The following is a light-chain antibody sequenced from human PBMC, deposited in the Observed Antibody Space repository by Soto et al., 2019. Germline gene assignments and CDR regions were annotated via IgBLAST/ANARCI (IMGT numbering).Light chain of an antibody. CDR2: NND. CDR3: TAWDDRLNGLV. Sequence: QAVVTQAPSASGTPGQRVTISCSGSSSNIGSSTVSWYQQVPATAPKLLIYNNDQRPSGVPDRFSGSKSGTSASLAIGGLQAEDEADYYCTAWDDRLNGLVFGGGTKLTVL. CDR1: SSNIGSST. J-gene: IGLJ3*02. V-gene: IGLV1-44*01.